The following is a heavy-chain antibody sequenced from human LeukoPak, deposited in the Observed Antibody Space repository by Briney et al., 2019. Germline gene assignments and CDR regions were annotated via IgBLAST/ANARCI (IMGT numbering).Heavy chain of an antibody. J-gene: IGHJ4*02. CDR2: IFHSGNT. CDR1: GGSISSGYW. V-gene: IGHV4-4*02. D-gene: IGHD3-22*01. Sequence: SGTLSLTCAVSGGSISSGYWWSWVRQPPGKGLEWIGEIFHSGNTNYNPSLKGRVTISVDKSKNQFSLKLTSVTAADTAVYYCATRGQYYYDSSGLEYWGQGTLVTVSS. CDR3: ATRGQYYYDSSGLEY.